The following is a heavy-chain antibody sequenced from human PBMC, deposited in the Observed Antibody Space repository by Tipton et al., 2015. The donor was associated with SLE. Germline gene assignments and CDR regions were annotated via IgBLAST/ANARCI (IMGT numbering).Heavy chain of an antibody. CDR3: ARSMLTTKRVFDY. J-gene: IGHJ4*02. Sequence: TLSLTCTVSGGSITQYYWSWIRQPPGKGLEWIGYIYFSGSTNYNPSLKGRVTISVDSSKNQFSLSVNSVTAADTAVYYCARSMLTTKRVFDYWGQGTLVTVSS. CDR1: GGSITQYY. V-gene: IGHV4-59*01. D-gene: IGHD3-16*01. CDR2: IYFSGST.